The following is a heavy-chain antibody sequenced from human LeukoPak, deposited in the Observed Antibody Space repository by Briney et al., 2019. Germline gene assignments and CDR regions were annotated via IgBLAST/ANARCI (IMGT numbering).Heavy chain of an antibody. D-gene: IGHD2-2*01. CDR1: GFTFSSYD. CDR3: HLQGSANGDYFDY. Sequence: GGSLRLSCAASGFTFSSYDMHWVRQAPGKGLEWVAYIWYDGSNKYYADPVKGRFTITRDNSKNTLYLQMNSLRAEDTAVYYCHLQGSANGDYFDYWGQGTLVTVSS. V-gene: IGHV3-30*02. J-gene: IGHJ4*02. CDR2: IWYDGSNK.